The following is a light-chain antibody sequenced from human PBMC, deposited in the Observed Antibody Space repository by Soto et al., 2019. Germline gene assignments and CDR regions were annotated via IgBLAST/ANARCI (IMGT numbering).Light chain of an antibody. CDR3: SSYTSTSSFYV. CDR2: DVS. CDR1: SSDIGGYIY. V-gene: IGLV2-14*03. J-gene: IGLJ1*01. Sequence: QSVLTQPASVSGSPGQSITISCTGTSSDIGGYIYVSWYQQLTGKVSKLIIYDVSNRPTGVSDRFSGSKSGSAASLSISGYSAEDEADYYCSSYTSTSSFYVFGTGTKLTVL.